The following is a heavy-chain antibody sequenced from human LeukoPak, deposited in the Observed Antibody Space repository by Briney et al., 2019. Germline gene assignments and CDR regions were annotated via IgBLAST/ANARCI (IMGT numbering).Heavy chain of an antibody. Sequence: SETLSLTCTVSGGSISSGSYLWGCIRQSPGKGLEWIGSISYSGSTYYNPSLKSRVTVSVDTSKNRFSLKVTSVTAADTAVYYCARWVGNRNWFDPWGQGTLVTVSS. CDR2: ISYSGST. CDR1: GGSISSGSYL. D-gene: IGHD1-26*01. CDR3: ARWVGNRNWFDP. V-gene: IGHV4-39*07. J-gene: IGHJ5*02.